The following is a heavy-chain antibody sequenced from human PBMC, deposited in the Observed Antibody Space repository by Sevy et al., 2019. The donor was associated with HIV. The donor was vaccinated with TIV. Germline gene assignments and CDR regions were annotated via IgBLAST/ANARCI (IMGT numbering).Heavy chain of an antibody. J-gene: IGHJ6*02. CDR2: IKQDGSEK. V-gene: IGHV3-7*03. D-gene: IGHD1-26*01. Sequence: GESLKISCAASGFSFRTYWMSWVRQAPGKGLEWAAKIKQDGSEKYYVDSVKGRFTISRDNAKNSLLLQMNSLRAEDTAGYYCARADPYSGRGGMDVWGQGTTVTVSS. CDR1: GFSFRTYW. CDR3: ARADPYSGRGGMDV.